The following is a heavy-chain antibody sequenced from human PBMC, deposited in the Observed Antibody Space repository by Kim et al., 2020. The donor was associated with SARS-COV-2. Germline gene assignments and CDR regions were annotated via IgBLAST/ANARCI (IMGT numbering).Heavy chain of an antibody. CDR3: ASYSGSFYFQH. CDR2: IYYSGST. Sequence: SETLSLTCTVSGASITSYYWTWIRQPPGKGLELIGYIYYSGSTNYNPSLNSRVTLSVDTSKNQFSLKLSSVTAADTAVYYCASYSGSFYFQHWGLGTLITLS. CDR1: GASITSYY. J-gene: IGHJ1*01. D-gene: IGHD1-26*01. V-gene: IGHV4-59*13.